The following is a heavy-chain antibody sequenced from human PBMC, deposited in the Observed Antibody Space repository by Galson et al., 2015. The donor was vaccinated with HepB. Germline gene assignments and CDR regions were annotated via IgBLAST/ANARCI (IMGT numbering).Heavy chain of an antibody. D-gene: IGHD5-18*01. CDR1: GFTFSSYE. CDR2: ISSSGSTI. V-gene: IGHV3-48*03. J-gene: IGHJ6*02. Sequence: SLRLSCAASGFTFSSYEMNWVRQAPGKGLEWVSYISSSGSTIYYADSVKGRFTISRDNAKNSLYLQMNSLRAEDTAVYYCARERGETSGYSYRYYYYGMDVWGQGTTVTVSS. CDR3: ARERGETSGYSYRYYYYGMDV.